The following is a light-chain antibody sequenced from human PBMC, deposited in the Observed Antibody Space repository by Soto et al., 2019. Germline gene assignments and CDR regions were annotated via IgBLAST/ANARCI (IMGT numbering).Light chain of an antibody. CDR2: EVS. CDR1: SSDVGGYNY. Sequence: QSALTQPASVSGSPGQSITIACTGTSSDVGGYNYVSGYQQHPGKAPKLMIYEVSNRPSGVSNRFSGSKSGNTASLTISGLQAEYEADYYCSSYTSSSTLEVFGGGTKLTVL. V-gene: IGLV2-14*01. J-gene: IGLJ2*01. CDR3: SSYTSSSTLEV.